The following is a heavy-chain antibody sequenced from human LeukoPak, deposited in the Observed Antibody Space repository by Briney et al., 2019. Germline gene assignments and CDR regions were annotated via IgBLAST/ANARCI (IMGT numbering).Heavy chain of an antibody. CDR2: INHSGST. CDR3: AAAGTYYYYYGMDV. Sequence: TSETLSLICAVYGGFFSGYYWSWIRQPPGKGLEGIGEINHSGSTNYNPSLKRRVTISVDTSKNQFSLKLSSVTAADTAVYYCAAAGTYYYYYGMDVWGQGTTVTVSS. V-gene: IGHV4-34*01. D-gene: IGHD6-13*01. CDR1: GGFFSGYY. J-gene: IGHJ6*02.